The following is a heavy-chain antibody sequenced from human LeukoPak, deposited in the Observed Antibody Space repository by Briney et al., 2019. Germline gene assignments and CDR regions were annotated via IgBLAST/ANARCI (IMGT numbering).Heavy chain of an antibody. V-gene: IGHV1-58*02. CDR3: ARGQFYHDSTGYSD. CDR1: GFTFTSSA. J-gene: IGHJ4*02. Sequence: SVKVSCKASGFTFTSSAMQWVRQARGQRLEWIGWIVVGSGNTNYAQKFQERVTITRDMSTSTAYMELSSLRSEDAAVYYCARGQFYHDSTGYSDWGQGTLVTVSS. D-gene: IGHD3-22*01. CDR2: IVVGSGNT.